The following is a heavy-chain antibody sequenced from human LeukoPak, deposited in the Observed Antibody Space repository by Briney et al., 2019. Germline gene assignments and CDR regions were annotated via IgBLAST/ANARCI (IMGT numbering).Heavy chain of an antibody. J-gene: IGHJ3*02. CDR3: AREDFDIVVVPAAMAFDI. CDR1: GFTFSSYE. V-gene: IGHV3-48*03. Sequence: GSLLLSCAASGFTFSSYEMNWVRQAPGKGLEWVSYISSSGSTIYYADSVKGRFTISRDNAKNSLYLQMNRLRAEDTAVYYCAREDFDIVVVPAAMAFDIWGQGTMVTVSS. D-gene: IGHD2-2*01. CDR2: ISSSGSTI.